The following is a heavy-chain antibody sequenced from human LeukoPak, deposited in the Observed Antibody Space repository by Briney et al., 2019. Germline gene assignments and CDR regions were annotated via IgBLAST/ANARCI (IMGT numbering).Heavy chain of an antibody. V-gene: IGHV3-21*01. Sequence: GGSLRLSCAASGFTFSSYTMNWVRQAQGKGLEWVSSISSSSSYIYYADSVKGRLTISRDNAKNSLYLQMNSLRAEDTAVYYCARDPTPRYCSGGSCYTHYGMDVWGQGTTVTVSS. CDR1: GFTFSSYT. J-gene: IGHJ6*02. CDR2: ISSSSSYI. CDR3: ARDPTPRYCSGGSCYTHYGMDV. D-gene: IGHD2-15*01.